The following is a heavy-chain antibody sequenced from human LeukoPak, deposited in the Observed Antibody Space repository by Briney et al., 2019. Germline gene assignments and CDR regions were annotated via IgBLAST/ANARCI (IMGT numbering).Heavy chain of an antibody. J-gene: IGHJ4*02. D-gene: IGHD3-22*01. V-gene: IGHV3-30*18. CDR3: AKDPVGYDSSGYVDY. CDR2: ISYDGSNK. Sequence: PGRSLRLSCAASGFTFSSYGMHWVRQAPGKGLEWVAVISYDGSNKYYADSVKGRFTISRDNSKNTLYLQMNSLRAEDTAVYYCAKDPVGYDSSGYVDYWGQGTLVTVSS. CDR1: GFTFSSYG.